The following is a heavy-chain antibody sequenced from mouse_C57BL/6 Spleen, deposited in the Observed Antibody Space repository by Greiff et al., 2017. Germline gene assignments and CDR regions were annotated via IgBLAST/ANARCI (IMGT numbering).Heavy chain of an antibody. CDR3: ARQEATMITPMDY. CDR2: ISGGGGNT. Sequence: EVQGVESGGGLVKPGGSLKLSCAASGFTFSSYTMSWVRQTPEKRLEWVATISGGGGNTYYPDSVKGRFTISRDNAKNTLYLQMSSLRSEDTALYYCARQEATMITPMDYWGQGTSVTVSS. CDR1: GFTFSSYT. J-gene: IGHJ4*01. D-gene: IGHD2-4*01. V-gene: IGHV5-9*01.